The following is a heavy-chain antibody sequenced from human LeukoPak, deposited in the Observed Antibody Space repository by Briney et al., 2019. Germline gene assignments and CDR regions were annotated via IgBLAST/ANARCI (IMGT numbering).Heavy chain of an antibody. CDR1: GGSFSGYY. V-gene: IGHV4-34*01. J-gene: IGHJ4*02. CDR2: INHSGST. CDR3: ARGYSSSWQNSRSYYFDY. D-gene: IGHD6-13*01. Sequence: SETLSLTCAVYGGSFSGYYWSWIRQPPGKGLEWIGEINHSGSTNYNPSLKSRVTISVDTSKNQFSLKLSSVTAADTAVCYCARGYSSSWQNSRSYYFDYWGQGALVTVSS.